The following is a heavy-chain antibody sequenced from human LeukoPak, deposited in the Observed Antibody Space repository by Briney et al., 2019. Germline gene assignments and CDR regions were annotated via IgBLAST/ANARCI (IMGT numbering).Heavy chain of an antibody. J-gene: IGHJ4*02. V-gene: IGHV3-30-3*01. CDR2: ISYDGSNK. D-gene: IGHD6-13*01. CDR1: GFTFSSYA. Sequence: GGSLRLSCAASGFTFSSYAMHWVRQAPGKGLEWVAVISYDGSNKYYADSVKGRFTISRDNSKNTLYLRMNSLRAEDTAVYYCARAPSIAAAGRRWGQGTLVTVSS. CDR3: ARAPSIAAAGRR.